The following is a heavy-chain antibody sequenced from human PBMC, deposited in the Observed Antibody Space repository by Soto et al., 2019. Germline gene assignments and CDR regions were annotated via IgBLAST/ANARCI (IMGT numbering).Heavy chain of an antibody. CDR1: GYTFTNYW. J-gene: IGHJ6*02. V-gene: IGHV5-51*01. Sequence: GESLKISCKGSGYTFTNYWIGWVRQMPGKGLEWMGIIYPGDSDTKYNPSFQGQVTISADKSITTTYLQWSSLKASDTAIYYCAASIFYYGMDVWGQGSTVTVSS. CDR2: IYPGDSDT. CDR3: AASIFYYGMDV.